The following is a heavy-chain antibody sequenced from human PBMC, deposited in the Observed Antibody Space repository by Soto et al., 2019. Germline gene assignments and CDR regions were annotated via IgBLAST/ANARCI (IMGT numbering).Heavy chain of an antibody. CDR3: ARSRVTYYHDRSGFDI. J-gene: IGHJ3*02. CDR1: GGTFSSYA. CDR2: VIPIFGTA. D-gene: IGHD3-22*01. Sequence: QVQLVQSGAEVKKPGSSVKVSCKASGGTFSSYAISWVRQAPGQGLEWMGGVIPIFGTANYAQNFQGRVTITATEATSTASIELSSLRLEDTAVYYGARSRVTYYHDRSGFDIGGQGTMVTVPS. V-gene: IGHV1-69*01.